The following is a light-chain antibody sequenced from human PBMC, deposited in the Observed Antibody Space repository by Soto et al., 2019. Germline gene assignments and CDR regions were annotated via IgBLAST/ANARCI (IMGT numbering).Light chain of an antibody. CDR2: DVS. Sequence: QSVLTQPASVSGSPGQSITISCTGTSSDVGGYNYVSWYQQHPGKAPKFMIYDVSSRPSGVSNRFSGSKSGNTASLTISGLQAEDVADYYCCSYPTSHPTHIAFGTWTKAPS. J-gene: IGLJ1*01. CDR3: CSYPTSHPTHIA. CDR1: SSDVGGYNY. V-gene: IGLV2-14*03.